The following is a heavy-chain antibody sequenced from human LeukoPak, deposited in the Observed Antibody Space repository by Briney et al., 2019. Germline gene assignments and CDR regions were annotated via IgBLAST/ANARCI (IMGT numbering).Heavy chain of an antibody. V-gene: IGHV3-48*04. Sequence: GGSLRLSCAASGFTFSSYSMNWVRQAPGKGLEWVSSISSSSSTIYYADSVKGRFTISRDNAKNSLYLQMNSLRAEDTAVYYCARDHSYGSGTFFDYWGQGTLVTVSS. CDR3: ARDHSYGSGTFFDY. CDR1: GFTFSSYS. D-gene: IGHD3-10*01. J-gene: IGHJ4*02. CDR2: ISSSSSTI.